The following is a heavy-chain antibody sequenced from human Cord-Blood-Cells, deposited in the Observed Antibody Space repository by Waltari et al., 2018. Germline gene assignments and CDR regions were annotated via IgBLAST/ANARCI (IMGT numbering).Heavy chain of an antibody. CDR2: INHSGST. CDR3: ARRGDCGGDCYHFDY. CDR1: GGSFSGYY. D-gene: IGHD2-21*02. Sequence: QVQLQQWGAGLLKPSETLSLTCAVSGGSFSGYYWSWIRQPPGKGLEWIGEINHSGSTNYNPSLKSRVTISVDTSKNQFSLKLSSVTAADTAVYYCARRGDCGGDCYHFDYWGQGTLVTVSS. J-gene: IGHJ4*02. V-gene: IGHV4-34*01.